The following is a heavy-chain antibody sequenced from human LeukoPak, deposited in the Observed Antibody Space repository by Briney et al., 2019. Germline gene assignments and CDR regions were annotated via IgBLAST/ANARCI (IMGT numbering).Heavy chain of an antibody. CDR1: GYTFTGYY. Sequence: GASVKVSCKASGYTFTGYYMHWVRQAPGQGLECIGWINPNSGGTNYAHKFQGRVTMTRDTSISTAYMELRRLRSDDTAVYYCARGESTVTIYIANFGYWGQGTLVTVSS. V-gene: IGHV1-2*02. J-gene: IGHJ4*02. CDR2: INPNSGGT. D-gene: IGHD4-17*01. CDR3: ARGESTVTIYIANFGY.